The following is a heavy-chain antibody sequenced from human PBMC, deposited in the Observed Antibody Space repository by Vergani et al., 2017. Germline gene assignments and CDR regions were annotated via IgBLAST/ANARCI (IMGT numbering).Heavy chain of an antibody. CDR2: INPNSGGT. Sequence: QVQLVQSGAEVKKPGASVKVSCKASGYTFTGYYMHWVRQAPGQGLEWMGWINPNSGGTNSAQKFQGRVTMTRDTAISTAYIELRRLRSEATAVYYCARDYYDSSGHHLPFDYWGQGTLVTVSS. V-gene: IGHV1-2*02. J-gene: IGHJ4*02. D-gene: IGHD3-22*01. CDR3: ARDYYDSSGHHLPFDY. CDR1: GYTFTGYY.